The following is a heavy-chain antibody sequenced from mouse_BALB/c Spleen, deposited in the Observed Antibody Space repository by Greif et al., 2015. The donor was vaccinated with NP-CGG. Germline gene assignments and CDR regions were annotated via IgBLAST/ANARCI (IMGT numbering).Heavy chain of an antibody. Sequence: LQQSGSELVGPGASVKLSCKASGYTFTSYWMHWVKQRPGQGLEWIGNIYPGSGSINYDEKFKSKATLTVDTSSSTAYMQLSSLTSEDSAVYYCAKLGGGAYWGQGTLVTVSA. CDR2: IYPGSGSI. CDR3: AKLGGGAY. V-gene: IGHV1S22*01. CDR1: GYTFTSYW. J-gene: IGHJ3*01. D-gene: IGHD4-1*01.